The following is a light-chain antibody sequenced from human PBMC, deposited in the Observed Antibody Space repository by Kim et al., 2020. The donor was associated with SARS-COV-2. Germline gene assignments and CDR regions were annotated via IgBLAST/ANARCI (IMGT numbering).Light chain of an antibody. CDR3: AAWDDSLNGYYV. J-gene: IGLJ1*01. CDR1: RSNIGSNT. V-gene: IGLV1-44*01. Sequence: QRVTISFSGSRSNIGSNTVNWYQQLPGTAPKLLIYSNNQRPSGVPDRFSGSKSGTSASLAISGLQSEDEADYHCAAWDDSLNGYYVFGTGTKVTVL. CDR2: SNN.